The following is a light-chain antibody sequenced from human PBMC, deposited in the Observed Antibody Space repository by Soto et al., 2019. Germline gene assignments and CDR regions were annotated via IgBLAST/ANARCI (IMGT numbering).Light chain of an antibody. V-gene: IGKV1-5*03. Sequence: DIQMTQSPSTLSASVGDRVTITCRASQSISSWLAWYQQKPGKAPKLLISQTSNLESGVPSRFSGSGSGTQFTLTIRSLQPDDFASYYCQQYKSYSRTFGQGPKVEGK. CDR2: QTS. CDR3: QQYKSYSRT. CDR1: QSISSW. J-gene: IGKJ1*01.